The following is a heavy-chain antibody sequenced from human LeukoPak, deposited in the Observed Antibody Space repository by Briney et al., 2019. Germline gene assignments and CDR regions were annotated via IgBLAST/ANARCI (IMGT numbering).Heavy chain of an antibody. Sequence: SETLSLTCAVYGRSFSGYYWSWIRQPPGKGLEWIGEINHSGSTNYNPSLKSRVTISVDTSKNQFSLKLSSVTAADTAVYYCARLGRYQLLFPNYMDVWGKGTTVTISS. V-gene: IGHV4-34*01. J-gene: IGHJ6*03. CDR1: GRSFSGYY. CDR3: ARLGRYQLLFPNYMDV. CDR2: INHSGST. D-gene: IGHD2-2*01.